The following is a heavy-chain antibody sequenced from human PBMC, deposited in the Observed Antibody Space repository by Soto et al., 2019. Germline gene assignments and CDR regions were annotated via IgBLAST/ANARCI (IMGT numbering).Heavy chain of an antibody. V-gene: IGHV3-23*01. CDR3: AKDLTPSEYGVVVIDNYYYYGMDV. J-gene: IGHJ6*02. CDR1: GFTFSSYA. CDR2: ISGSGGST. D-gene: IGHD3-22*01. Sequence: EVQLLESGGGLVQPGGSLRLSCAASGFTFSSYAMSWVRQAPGKGLEWVSAISGSGGSTYYADSVKGRFTISRDNSKNTLYLQMNSLRAEDTAVYYCAKDLTPSEYGVVVIDNYYYYGMDVWGQGTTVTVSS.